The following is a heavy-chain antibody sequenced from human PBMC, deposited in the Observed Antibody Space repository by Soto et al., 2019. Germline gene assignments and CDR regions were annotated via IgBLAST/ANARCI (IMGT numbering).Heavy chain of an antibody. CDR3: ARSPSGYSSSWEDY. D-gene: IGHD6-13*01. V-gene: IGHV1-18*01. CDR1: GYTFTSYG. J-gene: IGHJ4*02. Sequence: ASVKVSCKASGYTFTSYGISWVRQAPGQGLEWMGWISAYNGNTNYAQKLQGRVTMTTDTSTSTAYMELRSLRSDDTAVYYCARSPSGYSSSWEDYWGQGTLVTVSS. CDR2: ISAYNGNT.